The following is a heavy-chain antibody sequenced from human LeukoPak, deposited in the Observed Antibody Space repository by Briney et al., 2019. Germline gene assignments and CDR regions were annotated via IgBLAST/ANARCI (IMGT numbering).Heavy chain of an antibody. Sequence: GGSLRLSCAASGFTFSSYSMDWVRQAPGKGLEWASYISSSSTIYYADSVKGRFTISRDNAKNSLYLQMNSLRAEDTAVYYCARVLTYYDILTDAFDIWGQGTMVTVSS. J-gene: IGHJ3*02. D-gene: IGHD3-9*01. CDR1: GFTFSSYS. CDR2: ISSSSTI. CDR3: ARVLTYYDILTDAFDI. V-gene: IGHV3-48*04.